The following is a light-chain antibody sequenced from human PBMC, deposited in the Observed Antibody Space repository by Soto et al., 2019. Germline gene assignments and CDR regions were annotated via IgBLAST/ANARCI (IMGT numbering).Light chain of an antibody. CDR2: EGN. CDR3: CSYAGSSTWV. Sequence: QSALTRPASVSGSPGQSITISCTGTSSDVGSYNLVSWYQQHPGKAPKLMIYEGNERPSGVSNRFSGSKSGNTASLTISGLQAEDEADYYCCSYAGSSTWVFGGGTKLTVL. V-gene: IGLV2-23*01. CDR1: SSDVGSYNL. J-gene: IGLJ3*02.